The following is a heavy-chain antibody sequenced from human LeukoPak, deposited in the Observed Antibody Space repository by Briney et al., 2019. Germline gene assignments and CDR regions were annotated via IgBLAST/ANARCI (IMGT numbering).Heavy chain of an antibody. V-gene: IGHV3-48*01. CDR3: ARTRSSSWYPLDAFDI. D-gene: IGHD6-13*01. CDR2: ISSSSSTI. Sequence: PGGSLRLSCAASGFTFSSYSMHWVRQAPGKGLEWVSYISSSSSTIYYADSVKGRFTISRDNAKNSLYLQMNSLRAEDTAVYHCARTRSSSWYPLDAFDIWGQGTMVTVSS. J-gene: IGHJ3*02. CDR1: GFTFSSYS.